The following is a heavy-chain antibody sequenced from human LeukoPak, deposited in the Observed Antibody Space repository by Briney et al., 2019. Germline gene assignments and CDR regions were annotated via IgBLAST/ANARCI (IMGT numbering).Heavy chain of an antibody. CDR1: GFTLSSYS. CDR3: ARIGYDILTGTSDAFDI. V-gene: IGHV3-21*01. D-gene: IGHD3-9*01. Sequence: GGSLRLSCAASGFTLSSYSMNWVRQAPGKGLEWVSSISRSSAYIYYADSVKGRFTISRDNAKNSLSLQMNSLRAEDTAVYYCARIGYDILTGTSDAFDIWGQGTMVTVSS. CDR2: ISRSSAYI. J-gene: IGHJ3*02.